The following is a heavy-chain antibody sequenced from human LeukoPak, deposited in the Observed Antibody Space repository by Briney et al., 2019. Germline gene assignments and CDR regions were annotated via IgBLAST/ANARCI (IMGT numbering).Heavy chain of an antibody. CDR3: ARDRSTGTTLRNYYFDY. CDR1: GFTFSSYS. J-gene: IGHJ4*02. Sequence: GGSLRLSCAASGFTFSSYSMNWVRQAPGKGLEWVSSISSSSSYIYYADSVKGRFTISRDNAKNSLYQQMNSLRAEDTAVYYCARDRSTGTTLRNYYFDYWGQGTLVTVSS. CDR2: ISSSSSYI. D-gene: IGHD1-7*01. V-gene: IGHV3-21*01.